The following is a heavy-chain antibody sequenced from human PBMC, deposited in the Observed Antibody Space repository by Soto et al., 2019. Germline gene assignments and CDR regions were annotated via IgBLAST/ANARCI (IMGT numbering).Heavy chain of an antibody. D-gene: IGHD5-12*01. V-gene: IGHV1-46*01. CDR1: GYTFTSYY. CDR2: INPSGGST. J-gene: IGHJ3*02. Sequence: ASVKVSCKASGYTFTSYYMHWVRQAPGQGLEWMGIINPSGGSTSYARKFQGRVTMTRDTSTSTVYMELSSLRSEDTAVYYCASIRGYSTPGDGYNLGVFDIWGKGTMVTVSS. CDR3: ASIRGYSTPGDGYNLGVFDI.